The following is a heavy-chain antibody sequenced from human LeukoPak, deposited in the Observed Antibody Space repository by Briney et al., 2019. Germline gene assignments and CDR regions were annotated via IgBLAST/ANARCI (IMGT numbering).Heavy chain of an antibody. D-gene: IGHD3-22*01. CDR3: AKGDSSGYYSHFDY. V-gene: IGHV3-9*01. CDR2: ISWNSGSI. CDR1: GFTFGNYA. J-gene: IGHJ4*02. Sequence: GRSLRLSCAASGFTFGNYAIHWVRQPPGKGLEWVSGISWNSGSIGYADSVKGRFTISRDNAKNSLYLQMNSLRAEDTALYCCAKGDSSGYYSHFDYWGQGTLVTVSS.